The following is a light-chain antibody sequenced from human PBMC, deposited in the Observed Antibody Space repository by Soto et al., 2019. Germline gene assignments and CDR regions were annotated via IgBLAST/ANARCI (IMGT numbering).Light chain of an antibody. CDR2: KAS. CDR3: QHYNSYAQP. CDR1: QTISSW. J-gene: IGKJ1*01. V-gene: IGKV1-5*03. Sequence: DIQMTQSPSTLSGSVGDRVTITCRASQTISSWLAWYQQKPGKAPKLLIYKASTLKSGVPSRFSGSGSGTEFTLTISSLQPDEFATYYCQHYNSYAQPFGQGTKVDIK.